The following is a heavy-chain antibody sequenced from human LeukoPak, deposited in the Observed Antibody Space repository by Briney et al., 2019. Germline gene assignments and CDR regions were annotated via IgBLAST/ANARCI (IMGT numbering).Heavy chain of an antibody. D-gene: IGHD3-22*01. CDR2: IKEDGSED. Sequence: GGSLRLSCATSGFTFSPYWMSWLRQAPGKGLEWVATIKEDGSEDYYVDSVKGRFTISRDNAENSLHLQMNSLRVEDTAVYYCARRAYYYHFDYWGQGTLVTVSS. V-gene: IGHV3-7*01. CDR3: ARRAYYYHFDY. CDR1: GFTFSPYW. J-gene: IGHJ4*02.